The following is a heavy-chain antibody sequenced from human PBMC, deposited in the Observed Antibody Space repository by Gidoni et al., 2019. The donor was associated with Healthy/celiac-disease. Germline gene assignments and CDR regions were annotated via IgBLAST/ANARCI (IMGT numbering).Heavy chain of an antibody. J-gene: IGHJ4*02. Sequence: EVQLVESGGGLVQPGGSLSLPCPASGFTFTRYALRWVRQAPGKGLEWVSAIGGSGGSTYYADSVKGRFTISRDNSKNTLYLQMNSLRAEDTAVYYCAKANIVVVPAAIRSPAPFDYWGQGTLVTVSS. V-gene: IGHV3-23*04. D-gene: IGHD2-2*01. CDR3: AKANIVVVPAAIRSPAPFDY. CDR1: GFTFTRYA. CDR2: IGGSGGST.